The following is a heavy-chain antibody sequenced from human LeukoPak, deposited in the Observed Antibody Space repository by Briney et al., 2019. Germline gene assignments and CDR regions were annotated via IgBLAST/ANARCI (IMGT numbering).Heavy chain of an antibody. CDR2: INPSGGST. CDR1: GYTFTSYY. J-gene: IGHJ4*02. V-gene: IGHV1-46*01. CDR3: ARDPSPSESYLLDDY. D-gene: IGHD1-26*01. Sequence: ASVKVSCKASGYTFTSYYMHWVRQAPGQGLEWMGIINPSGGSTSYAQKFQGRVTMTRDTSTSTVYMELSSLRSEDTAVYYCARDPSPSESYLLDDYWGQGTLVTVSS.